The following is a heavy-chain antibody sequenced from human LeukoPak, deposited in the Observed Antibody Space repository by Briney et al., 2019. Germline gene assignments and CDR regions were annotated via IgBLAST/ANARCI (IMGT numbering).Heavy chain of an antibody. CDR3: ARGLRMYYYYYYMDV. D-gene: IGHD2-8*01. J-gene: IGHJ6*03. Sequence: GGSLRLSCAVSGLTFSSYSMNWVRQAPGKGLEWVSSISSSSSYIYYADSVKGRFTISRDNAKNSLYLQMNSLRAEDTAVYYCARGLRMYYYYYYMDVWGKGTTVTVSS. CDR2: ISSSSSYI. V-gene: IGHV3-21*01. CDR1: GLTFSSYS.